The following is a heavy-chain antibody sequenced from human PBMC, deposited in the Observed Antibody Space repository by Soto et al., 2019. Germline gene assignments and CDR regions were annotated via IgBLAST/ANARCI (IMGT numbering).Heavy chain of an antibody. CDR2: SRNKVNSYTT. CDR1: GFIFSDRY. D-gene: IGHD6-19*01. J-gene: IGHJ4*02. Sequence: GGSLRLSCAASGFIFSDRYMDRVRQAPGKGLEWVGRSRNKVNSYTTVYAASVKGRFTVSRDDSKNFLYLEMSSLKTEDSAVYYCATGVGMPGTGFWGQGTLVTVSS. CDR3: ATGVGMPGTGF. V-gene: IGHV3-72*01.